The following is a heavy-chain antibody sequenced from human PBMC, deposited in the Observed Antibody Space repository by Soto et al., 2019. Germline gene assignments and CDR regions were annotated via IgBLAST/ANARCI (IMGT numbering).Heavy chain of an antibody. D-gene: IGHD6-19*01. CDR3: ARDQEIPPSSGWYTGSGNFDY. V-gene: IGHV3-11*01. Sequence: GGSLRLSCAASGFTFSDYYMSWIRQAPGKGLEWVSYISSSGSTIYFADSVKGRFTISRDNAKNSLYLQMNSLRAEDTAVYYCARDQEIPPSSGWYTGSGNFDYWGQGTLVTVSS. CDR1: GFTFSDYY. CDR2: ISSSGSTI. J-gene: IGHJ4*02.